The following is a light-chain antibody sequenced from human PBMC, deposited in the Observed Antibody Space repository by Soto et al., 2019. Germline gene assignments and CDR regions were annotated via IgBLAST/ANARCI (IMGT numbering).Light chain of an antibody. Sequence: DIQMTQSPSTLSASVGDRVTITCRASQTINSWLAWYQQKPGKAPKVLIFDASSLKTGVPSRFSGSGSGTEFTLTISSLQPEDVATYYCQNFDSAPQTFGQGTKVDIK. V-gene: IGKV1-5*01. CDR2: DAS. CDR1: QTINSW. J-gene: IGKJ1*01. CDR3: QNFDSAPQT.